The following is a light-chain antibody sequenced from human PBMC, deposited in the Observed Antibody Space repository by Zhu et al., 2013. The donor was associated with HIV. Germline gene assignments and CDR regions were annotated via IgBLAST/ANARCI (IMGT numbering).Light chain of an antibody. CDR3: QQYGSSPKT. Sequence: EIVLTQSPGTLSLSPGERATLSCRASQSVGSNYLAWYQQKPGQAPRLLIFGASSRATGIPDRFSGSGSGTDFTLTIGRLEPEDFAVYYCQQYGSSPKTFGQGTKVEIK. CDR2: GAS. CDR1: QSVGSNY. V-gene: IGKV3-20*01. J-gene: IGKJ1*01.